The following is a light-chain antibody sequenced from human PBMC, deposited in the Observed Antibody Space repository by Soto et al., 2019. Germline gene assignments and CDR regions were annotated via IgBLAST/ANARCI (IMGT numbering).Light chain of an antibody. CDR3: SSYTTSSTVL. Sequence: QSVLTQPASVSGSPGQSITISCTGTSSDVGRYNYVSWYQQRPGKAPKLIISDVTNRPSGVSNRFSGSRSGNTASLTISGLQVEDEADYYCSSYTTSSTVLFGGGTKLTVL. V-gene: IGLV2-14*01. J-gene: IGLJ2*01. CDR2: DVT. CDR1: SSDVGRYNY.